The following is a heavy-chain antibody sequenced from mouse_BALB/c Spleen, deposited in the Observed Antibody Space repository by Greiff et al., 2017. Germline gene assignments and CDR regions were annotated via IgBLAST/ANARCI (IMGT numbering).Heavy chain of an antibody. CDR3: VRDYYGSSPWYFDV. J-gene: IGHJ1*01. CDR2: IWTGGGT. Sequence: VHLVESGPGLVAPSQSLSITCTVSGFSLTSYDISWIRQPPGKGLEWLGVIWTGGGTNYNSAFMSRLSISKDNSKSQVFLKMNSLQTDDTAIYYCVRDYYGSSPWYFDVWGAGTTVTVSS. CDR1: GFSLTSYD. V-gene: IGHV2-9-2*01. D-gene: IGHD1-1*01.